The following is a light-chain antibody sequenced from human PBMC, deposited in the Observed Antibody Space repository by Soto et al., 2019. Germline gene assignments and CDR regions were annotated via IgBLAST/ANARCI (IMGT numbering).Light chain of an antibody. Sequence: QSVLTQPASVSGSPGQSITVSCTGTSSDIGASNYVSWYQQHPGKAPKLIISEVSNRPSGVSNRFSGSKSGSTASLTISGLQPEDEGDYYCTSYTSSTTWVFGGGTKLTVL. CDR1: SSDIGASNY. CDR3: TSYTSSTTWV. V-gene: IGLV2-14*01. CDR2: EVS. J-gene: IGLJ3*02.